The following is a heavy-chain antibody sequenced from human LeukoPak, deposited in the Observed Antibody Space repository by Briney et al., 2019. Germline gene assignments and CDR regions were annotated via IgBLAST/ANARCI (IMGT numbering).Heavy chain of an antibody. CDR3: ARGGYNEASSAEYFQH. Sequence: ASVKVSFKASGGTFSSYAISWVRQAPGQGLEWMGIINPSGGSTSYAQKFQGRVTLTRDTSTSTVYMELSSLSSEDTAVYYCARGGYNEASSAEYFQHWGQGTLVTVSS. CDR1: GGTFSSYA. CDR2: INPSGGST. J-gene: IGHJ1*01. D-gene: IGHD5-24*01. V-gene: IGHV1-46*01.